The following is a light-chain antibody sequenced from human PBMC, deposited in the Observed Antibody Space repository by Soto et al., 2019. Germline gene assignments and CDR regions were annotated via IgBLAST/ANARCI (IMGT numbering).Light chain of an antibody. CDR1: LVISNW. CDR2: AES. V-gene: IGKV1D-12*01. J-gene: IGKJ4*01. Sequence: DIQMTQSPSSVSASVGDRVTITCRASLVISNWLAWYQQKPGEAPKVLIYAESSLQSGVPSRFSGSGSGTDFTLTISSLQAEDFAPYYCQQANSLPLTFGGGTKVDIK. CDR3: QQANSLPLT.